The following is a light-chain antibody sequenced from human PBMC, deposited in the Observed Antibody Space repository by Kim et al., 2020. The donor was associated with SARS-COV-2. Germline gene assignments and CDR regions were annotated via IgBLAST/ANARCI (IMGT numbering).Light chain of an antibody. CDR2: GAS. Sequence: ETVMTQSPATLSVSPGERVTLSCRASQTISNNLAWFQQKPGQSPRLLIYGASTRATGIPARFSGSGSGTEFTLTISSLQSEDFAVYHCQQYNNWPTFGQGTKVDIK. CDR3: QQYNNWPT. CDR1: QTISNN. V-gene: IGKV3-15*01. J-gene: IGKJ1*01.